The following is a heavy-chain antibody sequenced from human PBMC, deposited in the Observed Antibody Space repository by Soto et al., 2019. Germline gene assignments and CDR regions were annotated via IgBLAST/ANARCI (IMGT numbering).Heavy chain of an antibody. CDR3: AKDRFPNCGGDCYPNFDH. J-gene: IGHJ4*02. CDR2: ISGSGGTT. Sequence: EVQLLESGGGLGQPGGSLRLSCAASGFTSSSYAMSWVRQAPGKGLEWVSSISGSGGTTYYADSVKGRFTISRDNSKNTLYLQMNSLRAEDTAIYYCAKDRFPNCGGDCYPNFDHWGQGTLVTVSS. CDR1: GFTSSSYA. V-gene: IGHV3-23*01. D-gene: IGHD2-21*01.